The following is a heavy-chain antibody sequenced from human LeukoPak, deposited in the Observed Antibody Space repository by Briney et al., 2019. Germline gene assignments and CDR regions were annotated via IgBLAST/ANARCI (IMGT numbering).Heavy chain of an antibody. Sequence: AGGSLRLSCAASGFTFSNYAMHWVRQAPGEGLEYVSAISSNGGSTYYADSVKGRFTISRDNSKNTLFLQMNSLRAEDTAVYYCARDGPYSSSWYGVDWFDPWGQGTLVTVSS. CDR3: ARDGPYSSSWYGVDWFDP. J-gene: IGHJ5*02. CDR1: GFTFSNYA. CDR2: ISSNGGST. V-gene: IGHV3-64*02. D-gene: IGHD6-13*01.